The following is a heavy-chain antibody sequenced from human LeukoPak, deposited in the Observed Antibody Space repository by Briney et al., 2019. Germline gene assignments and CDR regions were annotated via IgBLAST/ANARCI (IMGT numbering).Heavy chain of an antibody. J-gene: IGHJ4*02. CDR3: ARGGYWRFDS. V-gene: IGHV4-34*01. Sequence: SETLSLTCAVYGGSFSNYAWSWIRQPPGKGLEWIGEIYQSGSTSYNPSLKTRVTMSVDTSKNQFSLELNSVTAADTAMYYCARGGYWRFDSWGQGTLDTVSS. CDR1: GGSFSNYA. D-gene: IGHD1-1*01. CDR2: IYQSGST.